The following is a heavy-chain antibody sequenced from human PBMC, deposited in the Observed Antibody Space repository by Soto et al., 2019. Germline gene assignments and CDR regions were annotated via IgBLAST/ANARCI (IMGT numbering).Heavy chain of an antibody. CDR2: IWYDGNNK. CDR3: ARGGIGDYGDYEHPPFDY. J-gene: IGHJ4*02. Sequence: QVQLVESGGGVVQPGRSLRLSCAASGFTFSSYGIHWVRQAPGKGLEWVAVIWYDGNNKNDADSVKGRFTISRDNSKNTLYLQMNSLRAEDTAVYYCARGGIGDYGDYEHPPFDYWGQGTLVTVSS. V-gene: IGHV3-33*01. D-gene: IGHD4-17*01. CDR1: GFTFSSYG.